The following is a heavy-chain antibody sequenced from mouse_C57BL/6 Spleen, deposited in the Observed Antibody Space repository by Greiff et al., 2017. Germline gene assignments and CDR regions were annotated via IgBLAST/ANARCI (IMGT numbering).Heavy chain of an antibody. CDR2: ISSGSSTI. Sequence: EVKLVESGGGLVKPGGSLKLSCAASGFTFSDYGMHWVRQAPEKGLEWVAYISSGSSTIYYADTVKGRFTISRDNAKNTLFLQMTSLRSEDTAMYYCARGPSITTVVSSGFDYWGQGTTLTVSS. J-gene: IGHJ2*01. D-gene: IGHD1-1*01. V-gene: IGHV5-17*01. CDR3: ARGPSITTVVSSGFDY. CDR1: GFTFSDYG.